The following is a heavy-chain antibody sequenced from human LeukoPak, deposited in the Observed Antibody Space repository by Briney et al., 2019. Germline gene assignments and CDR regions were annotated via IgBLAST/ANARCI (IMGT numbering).Heavy chain of an antibody. Sequence: GGSLRLSCAASGFTFSHYGMHGVRQAPGKGLEWVAIIWYDGSKEYYEDSVKGRFTISRDNSKNTLYLQMNSLRAEDTAVYYFARVTCSGGSCYVGLRIDYWGQGTLVTVSS. J-gene: IGHJ4*02. V-gene: IGHV3-33*01. CDR3: ARVTCSGGSCYVGLRIDY. D-gene: IGHD2-15*01. CDR2: IWYDGSKE. CDR1: GFTFSHYG.